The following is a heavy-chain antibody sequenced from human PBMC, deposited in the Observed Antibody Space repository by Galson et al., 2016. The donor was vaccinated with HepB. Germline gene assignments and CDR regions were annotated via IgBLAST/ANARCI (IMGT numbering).Heavy chain of an antibody. CDR3: RYGMDV. CDR2: IKSKTDGGTT. V-gene: IGHV3-15*01. J-gene: IGHJ6*02. Sequence: SLRLSCAASGFTFSNAWMCWVRQAPGKGLEWVGRIKSKTDGGTTDYAAPVKGRFSISRDDSKNTLSLQMNSLKAEDTAVYYCRYGMDVWGQGTTVTVSS. CDR1: GFTFSNAW.